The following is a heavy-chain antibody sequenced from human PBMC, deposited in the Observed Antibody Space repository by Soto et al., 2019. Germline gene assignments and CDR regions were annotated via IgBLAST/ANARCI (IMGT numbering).Heavy chain of an antibody. CDR3: ARELEPPGYYYGMDV. J-gene: IGHJ6*02. CDR1: GYTFTSYG. Sequence: GASVKVSCKASGYTFTSYGISWVRQAPGQGLEWMGWISAYNGNTNYAQKLQGRVTMTTDTSTSTAYMELRSLRSDDTAVYYCARELEPPGYYYGMDVWGQGTTVTVSS. V-gene: IGHV1-18*01. D-gene: IGHD7-27*01. CDR2: ISAYNGNT.